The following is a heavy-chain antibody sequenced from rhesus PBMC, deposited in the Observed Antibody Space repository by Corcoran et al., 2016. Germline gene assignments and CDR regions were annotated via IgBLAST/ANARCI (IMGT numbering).Heavy chain of an antibody. CDR1: GGSISDSYR. D-gene: IGHD3-34*01. CDR2: IYGISTST. Sequence: QVQLQESGPGVVKPSETLSLTCAVSGGSISDSYRWSWIRQPPGKGLEWIGYIYGISTSTNYNPSLKSRVTISKDTSKNQFSLKLSSVTAADTAVYYCARDNWGDYEVFDYWGQGVLVTVSS. CDR3: ARDNWGDYEVFDY. V-gene: IGHV4S10*01. J-gene: IGHJ4*01.